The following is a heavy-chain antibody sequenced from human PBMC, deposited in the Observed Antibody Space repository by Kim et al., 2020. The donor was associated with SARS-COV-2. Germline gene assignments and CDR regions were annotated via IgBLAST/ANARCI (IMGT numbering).Heavy chain of an antibody. Sequence: GGSLRLSCAASGFTFSSYSMNWVRQAPGKGLEWVSSISSSSSYIYYADSVKGRFTISRDNAKNSLYLQMNSLRAEDTAVYYCARDYNVLLWLGFDPWGQGTLVTVSS. CDR3: ARDYNVLLWLGFDP. D-gene: IGHD3-10*01. J-gene: IGHJ5*02. V-gene: IGHV3-21*01. CDR1: GFTFSSYS. CDR2: ISSSSSYI.